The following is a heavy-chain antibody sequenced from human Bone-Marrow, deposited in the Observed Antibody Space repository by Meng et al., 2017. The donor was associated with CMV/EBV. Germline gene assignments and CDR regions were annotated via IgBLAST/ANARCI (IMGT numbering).Heavy chain of an antibody. CDR3: ARDRYCSSTSCYTGRYYYYGMDV. D-gene: IGHD2-2*02. V-gene: IGHV1-18*01. CDR2: ISAYNGNT. Sequence: ASVKVSCKASGYTFTSYGISWVRQAPGQGLEWMGWISAYNGNTNYAQKLQGRVTMTTDTSTSTAYMELRSLRSDDPAVYYCARDRYCSSTSCYTGRYYYYGMDVWGQGTTVTVSS. CDR1: GYTFTSYG. J-gene: IGHJ6*02.